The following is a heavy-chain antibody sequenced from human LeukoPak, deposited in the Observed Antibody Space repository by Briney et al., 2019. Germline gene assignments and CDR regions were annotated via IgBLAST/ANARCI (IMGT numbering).Heavy chain of an antibody. V-gene: IGHV3-33*08. CDR2: IWCDGSNK. D-gene: IGHD3-9*01. Sequence: PGGSLRLSCAASGFTFSNYAMTWVRQAPGKGLEWVAVIWCDGSNKYYADSVKGRFTISRDNSKNTLYLQMNSLRAEDTAVYYCARVLTGYYFDYWGQGTLVTVSS. CDR3: ARVLTGYYFDY. CDR1: GFTFSNYA. J-gene: IGHJ4*02.